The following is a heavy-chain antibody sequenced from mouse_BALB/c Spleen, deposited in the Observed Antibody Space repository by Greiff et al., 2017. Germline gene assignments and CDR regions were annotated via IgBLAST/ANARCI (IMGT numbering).Heavy chain of an antibody. CDR1: GFTFSSSY. J-gene: IGHJ1*01. CDR2: IYAGTGGT. V-gene: IGHV1-55*01. CDR3: PRHVRYDGYYGYWYFDV. D-gene: IGHD2-3*01. Sequence: QVQLQQSGAELVKPGASVKLSCKTSGFTFSSSYISWLKQKPGQSLEWIAWIYAGTGGTSYNQKFTGKAQLTVDTSSSTAYMQFSSLTTEDSAIYYCPRHVRYDGYYGYWYFDVWGAGTTVTVSS.